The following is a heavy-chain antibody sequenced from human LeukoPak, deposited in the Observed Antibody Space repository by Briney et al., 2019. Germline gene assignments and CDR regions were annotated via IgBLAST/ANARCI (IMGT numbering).Heavy chain of an antibody. CDR2: ISGSGGST. CDR1: GFTFSSYA. J-gene: IGHJ4*02. D-gene: IGHD4-17*01. CDR3: ARDTSRYGDYGD. Sequence: PGGSLRLSCAASGFTFSSYAMSWVRQAPGKGLEWVSAISGSGGSTYYADSVKGRFTISRDNSKNTLYLQMNSLRAEDTAVYYCARDTSRYGDYGDWGQGTLVTVSS. V-gene: IGHV3-23*01.